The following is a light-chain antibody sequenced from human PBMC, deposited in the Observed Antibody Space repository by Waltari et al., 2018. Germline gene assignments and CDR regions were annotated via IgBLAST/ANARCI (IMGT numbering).Light chain of an antibody. CDR2: EVT. CDR3: SSYAGNSDWV. V-gene: IGLV2-8*01. J-gene: IGLJ3*02. Sequence: QSALTQPPSASGSPGQSVTISCTGTSSDIGGYNYVSWYQQYPGKAPKLIVYEVTERPSGVPDRFSGSKSANTASLTVSGLQAGDEADYYCSSYAGNSDWVFGGGTKLTVL. CDR1: SSDIGGYNY.